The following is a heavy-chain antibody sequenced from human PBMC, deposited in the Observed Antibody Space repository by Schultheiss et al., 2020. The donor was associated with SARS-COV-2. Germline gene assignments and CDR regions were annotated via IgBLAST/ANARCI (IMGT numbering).Heavy chain of an antibody. Sequence: SETLSLTCAVSGGSFSDYYWGWIRQSPGLGLDWIGEINHSGRSFYNPSLKSRVTMSVDTSNSQFSLKLSSVTAADTAVYYCARDSPLSGRYYIDYWGQGTLVTVSS. CDR1: GGSFSDYY. D-gene: IGHD3-10*01. V-gene: IGHV4-34*01. CDR3: ARDSPLSGRYYIDY. CDR2: INHSGRS. J-gene: IGHJ4*02.